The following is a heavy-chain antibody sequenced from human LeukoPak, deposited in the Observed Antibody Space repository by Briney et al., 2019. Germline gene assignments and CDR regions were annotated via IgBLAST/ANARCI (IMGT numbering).Heavy chain of an antibody. Sequence: PGGSLRLSCAASGITFSDYSMNWVRQAPGKGLEWVSSISSSSSYIYYADSVKGRFTISRDNAKNSMYLQMNSLRAEDTAVYYCARRDYYDSSGYDYWGQGTLATVSS. CDR1: GITFSDYS. J-gene: IGHJ4*02. CDR2: ISSSSSYI. V-gene: IGHV3-21*01. CDR3: ARRDYYDSSGYDY. D-gene: IGHD3-22*01.